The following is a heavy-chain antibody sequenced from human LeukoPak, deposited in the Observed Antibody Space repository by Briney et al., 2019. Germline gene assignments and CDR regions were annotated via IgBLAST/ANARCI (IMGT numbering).Heavy chain of an antibody. CDR2: ISLSGRT. J-gene: IGHJ4*02. V-gene: IGHV4-4*02. CDR1: GGSISRTNW. CDR3: SRESGAFSPFGY. D-gene: IGHD1-26*01. Sequence: SETLSLTCDLSGGSISRTNWWSWVRQSPGQGLEWIGEISLSGRTNYNPSLQSRVTMSLDESKNQLSLDLASVTAADTAVYYCSRESGAFSPFGYWGQGTLVTVHS.